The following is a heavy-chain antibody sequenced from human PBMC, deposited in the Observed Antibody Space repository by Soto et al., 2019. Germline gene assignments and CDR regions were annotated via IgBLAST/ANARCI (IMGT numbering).Heavy chain of an antibody. CDR3: ARDGEGYYYYYMDV. CDR1: GFTFSSYA. J-gene: IGHJ6*03. CDR2: IYSGGST. D-gene: IGHD3-10*01. Sequence: SLRLSCAASGFTFSSYAMSWVRQAPGKGLEWVSVIYSGGSTYYADSVKGRFTISRDNSKNTLYLQMNSLRAEDTAVYYCARDGEGYYYYYMDVWGKGTTVTVSS. V-gene: IGHV3-66*01.